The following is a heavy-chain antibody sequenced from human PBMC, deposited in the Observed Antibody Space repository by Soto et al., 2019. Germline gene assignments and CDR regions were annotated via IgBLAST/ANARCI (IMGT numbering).Heavy chain of an antibody. CDR1: AFTFSSYG. V-gene: IGHV3-30*18. CDR3: AKNPYYSDSSGYYSFFXF. J-gene: IGHJ4*02. CDR2: ISYDGSNK. Sequence: SLRLSCAASAFTFSSYGMHWVRQAPGKGLEWVAVISYDGSNKYYADSVKGRFTISRDNSKNTLYLQMNSLRAEDTAVYYCAKNPYYSDSSGYYSFFXFWGQGTLVXVSS. D-gene: IGHD3-22*01.